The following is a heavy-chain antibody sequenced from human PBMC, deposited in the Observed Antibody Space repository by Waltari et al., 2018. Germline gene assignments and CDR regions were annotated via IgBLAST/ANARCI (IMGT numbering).Heavy chain of an antibody. CDR3: AKDMSGGRLQLPDY. CDR2: ISWNSGSI. Sequence: EVQLVESGGGLVQPGRSLRLSCAASGFTFDDYAMHWVRQAPGKGLEWVSGISWNSGSIGYADSVKGRFTISRDNAKNSLYLQMNSLRAEDTALYYCAKDMSGGRLQLPDYWGQGTLVTVSS. CDR1: GFTFDDYA. D-gene: IGHD5-18*01. V-gene: IGHV3-9*01. J-gene: IGHJ4*02.